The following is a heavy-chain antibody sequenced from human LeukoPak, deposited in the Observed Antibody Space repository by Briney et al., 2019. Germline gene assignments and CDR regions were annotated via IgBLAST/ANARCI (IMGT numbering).Heavy chain of an antibody. V-gene: IGHV3-23*01. CDR2: ISGSGGST. D-gene: IGHD3-10*01. Sequence: PGGSLRLSCAASGFTFSSYAMSWVRQAPGKGLEWVSAISGSGGSTSYADSVKGRFTISRDNSKNTVYLQMNSLRVEDTAVYYCVRDDGVAPYDYWGPGTLVTVSS. CDR1: GFTFSSYA. CDR3: VRDDGVAPYDY. J-gene: IGHJ4*02.